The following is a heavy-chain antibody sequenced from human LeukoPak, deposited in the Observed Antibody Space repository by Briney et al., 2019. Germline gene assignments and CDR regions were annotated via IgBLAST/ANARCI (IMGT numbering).Heavy chain of an antibody. J-gene: IGHJ4*02. CDR3: ARTAIAAETLDY. Sequence: ASVKVSCKASGYTFTSYAMHWVRQAPGQRLEWMGWINAGNGNTKYSQKFQGRVTITRDTSASTAYMELRSLRSDDTAVYYCARTAIAAETLDYWGQGTLVTVSS. CDR2: INAGNGNT. V-gene: IGHV1-3*01. CDR1: GYTFTSYA. D-gene: IGHD6-13*01.